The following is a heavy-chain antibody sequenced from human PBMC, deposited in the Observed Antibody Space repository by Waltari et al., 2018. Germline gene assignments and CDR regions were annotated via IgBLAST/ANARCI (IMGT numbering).Heavy chain of an antibody. CDR2: IIPSFGTA. CDR1: GYTFTSYA. CDR3: ARSTSWYQNWFDP. V-gene: IGHV1-69*01. D-gene: IGHD6-13*01. Sequence: QVQLVQSGSELKKPGASVKVSCKASGYTFTSYAMNWVRQAPGQGLEWMGGIIPSFGTANYAQKFQGRVTITTDESTSTAYMELSSLRSEDTAVYYCARSTSWYQNWFDPWGQGTLVTVSS. J-gene: IGHJ5*02.